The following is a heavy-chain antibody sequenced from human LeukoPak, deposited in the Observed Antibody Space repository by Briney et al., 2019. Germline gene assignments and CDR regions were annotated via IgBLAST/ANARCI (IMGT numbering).Heavy chain of an antibody. CDR1: GFTFSNAW. J-gene: IGHJ4*02. CDR3: ARVPPYSGSYYTY. V-gene: IGHV3-7*04. Sequence: PGGSLRLSCAASGFTFSNAWMSWVRQAPGKGLEWVANIKHDGSEIYYVDSVKGRFTISRDNAKNSLYLQMNSLRAEDTAVYYCARVPPYSGSYYTYWGQGTLLTVSS. D-gene: IGHD1-26*01. CDR2: IKHDGSEI.